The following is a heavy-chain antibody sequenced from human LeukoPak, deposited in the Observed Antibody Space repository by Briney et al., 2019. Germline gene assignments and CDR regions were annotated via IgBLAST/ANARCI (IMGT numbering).Heavy chain of an antibody. CDR3: VDVGGYPYYFDY. J-gene: IGHJ4*02. CDR1: GGSIRSSYYY. D-gene: IGHD3-22*01. Sequence: SETLSLTCTVSGGSIRSSYYYWGWIRQPPGKGLEWIGSIYDSGSTYYNPSLKSRVTISVDTSKNQFSLKLNSVTAADTAVYYCVDVGGYPYYFDYWGQGTLVTVSS. V-gene: IGHV4-39*01. CDR2: IYDSGST.